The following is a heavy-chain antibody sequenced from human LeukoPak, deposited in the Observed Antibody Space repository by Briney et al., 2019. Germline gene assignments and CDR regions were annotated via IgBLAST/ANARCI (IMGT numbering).Heavy chain of an antibody. CDR2: ISSSSSYK. D-gene: IGHD4/OR15-4a*01. V-gene: IGHV3-21*01. CDR1: GFTFSSYS. CDR3: ARVPGAFFDY. Sequence: GGSLRLSCAASGFTFSSYSMNWVRQAPGKGLEWVSSISSSSSYKYYADSVKGRFTISRDNAKNSLYLQMNSLRAEDTAVYYCARVPGAFFDYWGQGTLVTVSS. J-gene: IGHJ4*02.